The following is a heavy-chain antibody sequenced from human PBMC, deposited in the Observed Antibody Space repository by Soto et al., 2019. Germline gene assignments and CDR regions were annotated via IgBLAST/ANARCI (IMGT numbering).Heavy chain of an antibody. CDR3: AREIIPLTTDWYFDL. CDR2: IYHSGST. D-gene: IGHD4-4*01. Sequence: SETLSLTCTVSGGSIRGGIRYWSWIRQAPGKGLEWIGYIYHSGSTYYNPSLKSRVTISVDTSKNQFSLRLNSVTAADTAVYFCAREIIPLTTDWYFDLWGRGTLVTVSS. J-gene: IGHJ2*01. CDR1: GGSIRGGIRY. V-gene: IGHV4-30-4*01.